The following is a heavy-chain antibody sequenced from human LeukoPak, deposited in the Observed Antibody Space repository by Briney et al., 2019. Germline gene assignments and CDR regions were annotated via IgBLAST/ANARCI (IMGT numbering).Heavy chain of an antibody. CDR1: GFTFSSYS. J-gene: IGHJ5*02. Sequence: GGSLRLSCAASGFTFSSYSMNWVRQAPGKGLEWVSYISSSSSTIYYADSVKGRFTISRDNAKNSLYLQMNSLRAEDTAVYYCARAAGPRRNWFDPWSQGTLVTVSS. V-gene: IGHV3-48*01. CDR2: ISSSSSTI. CDR3: ARAAGPRRNWFDP.